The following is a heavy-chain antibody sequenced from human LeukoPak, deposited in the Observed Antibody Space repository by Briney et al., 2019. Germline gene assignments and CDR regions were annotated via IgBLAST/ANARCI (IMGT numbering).Heavy chain of an antibody. CDR2: ISSSSSTI. CDR1: GFTFSSYW. D-gene: IGHD3-22*01. Sequence: GGSLRLSCAASGFTFSSYWMHWVRQAPGKGLEWVSYISSSSSTIYYADSVKGRFTISRDNAKNSLYLQMNSLRAEDTAVYYCARHAWNYFDSSGNDAFDIWGQGTMVTVSS. J-gene: IGHJ3*02. CDR3: ARHAWNYFDSSGNDAFDI. V-gene: IGHV3-48*01.